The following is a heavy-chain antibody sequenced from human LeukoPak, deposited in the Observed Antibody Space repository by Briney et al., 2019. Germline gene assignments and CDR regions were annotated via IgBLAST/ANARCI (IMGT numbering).Heavy chain of an antibody. D-gene: IGHD4/OR15-4a*01. CDR1: GRSVSRGDYY. Sequence: SETLSLTCTVSGRSVSRGDYYWRWSRQPPGKGLEWIGYIYYSGRPYYNPSLKSRVPISVDTSKNQFSLKLSSVTAADTAVYYCARVTITSAFDIWGQGTVVTVSS. V-gene: IGHV4-30-4*01. J-gene: IGHJ3*02. CDR2: IYYSGRP. CDR3: ARVTITSAFDI.